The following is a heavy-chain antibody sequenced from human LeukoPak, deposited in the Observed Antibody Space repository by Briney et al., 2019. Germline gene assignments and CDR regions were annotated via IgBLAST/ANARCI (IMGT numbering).Heavy chain of an antibody. D-gene: IGHD2-21*01. Sequence: SETLSLTCAVSGGPLTGYYWTWIRQPPGKGLEWIGFIYYRGSTNYNPSLKSRVTISVDTSKNQFSLKLSSVTAADTAVYYCASPNAYCGSDCYGYWGQGTLVTVSS. J-gene: IGHJ4*02. CDR3: ASPNAYCGSDCYGY. CDR1: GGPLTGYY. CDR2: IYYRGST. V-gene: IGHV4-59*01.